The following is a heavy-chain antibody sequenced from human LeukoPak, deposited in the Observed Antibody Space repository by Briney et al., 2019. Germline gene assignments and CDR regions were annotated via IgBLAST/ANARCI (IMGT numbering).Heavy chain of an antibody. CDR3: AKIYRAHGDYHSFDV. V-gene: IGHV3-23*01. CDR2: ISGSGGST. D-gene: IGHD4-17*01. CDR1: GFTFSSYA. J-gene: IGHJ3*01. Sequence: GGSLRISCVASGFTFSSYAMSWVRQAPGKGLEWVSAISGSGGSTNYADSVKDRFTISKDNSKNTLYLQMNSLRAEDTAVFYCAKIYRAHGDYHSFDVWGQGTMVTVSS.